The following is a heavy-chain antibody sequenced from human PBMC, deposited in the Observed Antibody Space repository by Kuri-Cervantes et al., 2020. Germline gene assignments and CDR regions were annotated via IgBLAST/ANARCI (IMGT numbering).Heavy chain of an antibody. V-gene: IGHV3-13*01. CDR3: ARIVVVPAANHYYFDY. CDR1: GFTFSSYD. J-gene: IGHJ4*02. Sequence: GGSLRLSCAASGFTFSSYDMHWVRQATGKGLEWVSAIGTAGDTYYPGSVKGRFTISRDNSKNTLYPQMNSLRAEDTAVYYCARIVVVPAANHYYFDYWGQGTLVTVSS. D-gene: IGHD2-2*01. CDR2: IGTAGDT.